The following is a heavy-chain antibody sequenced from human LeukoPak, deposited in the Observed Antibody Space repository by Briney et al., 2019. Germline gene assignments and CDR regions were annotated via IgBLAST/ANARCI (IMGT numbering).Heavy chain of an antibody. CDR2: IIPIFGTA. CDR3: ARGQSGSYWDYYYYYYMDV. CDR1: GGTFSSYV. J-gene: IGHJ6*03. V-gene: IGHV1-69*06. Sequence: GASVKVSCKASGGTFSSYVISWVRQAPGQGLEWMGGIIPIFGTANYAQKFQGRVTITADKSTSTAYMELSSLRSEDTAVYYCARGQSGSYWDYYYYYYMDVWGKGTTVTASS. D-gene: IGHD1-26*01.